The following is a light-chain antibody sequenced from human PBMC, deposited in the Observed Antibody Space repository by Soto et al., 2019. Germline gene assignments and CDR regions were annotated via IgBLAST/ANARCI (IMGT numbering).Light chain of an antibody. CDR2: EVT. Sequence: QSALTHPASVSGSPGQSSTISCTGTSSDVGAYNLVSWYQHLPDKAPKLIISEVTNRPSGVSDRFSGSKSGNTASLPISGLQAEDEADYYCASLTTTNFVFGSGTKVTVL. J-gene: IGLJ1*01. V-gene: IGLV2-14*01. CDR3: ASLTTTNFV. CDR1: SSDVGAYNL.